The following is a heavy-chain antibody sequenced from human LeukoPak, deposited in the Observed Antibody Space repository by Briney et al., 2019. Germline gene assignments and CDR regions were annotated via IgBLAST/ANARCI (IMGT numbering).Heavy chain of an antibody. D-gene: IGHD5-24*01. J-gene: IGHJ4*02. CDR1: GGSISSYY. V-gene: IGHV4-59*01. CDR2: IYYSGST. Sequence: ASETLSLTCTVSGGSISSYYWSWIRQPPGKGLEWIGYIYYSGSTNYNPSLQSRVTISVDTSKNQFSLKLSSVTAADTAVYYCARDLGGYKSHWGQGTLVTVSS. CDR3: ARDLGGYKSH.